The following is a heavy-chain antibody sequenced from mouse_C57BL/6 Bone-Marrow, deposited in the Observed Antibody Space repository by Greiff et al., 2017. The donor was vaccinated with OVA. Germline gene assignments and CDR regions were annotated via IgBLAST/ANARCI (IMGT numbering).Heavy chain of an antibody. Sequence: QVQLQQPGAELVKPGASVKLSCKASGYTFTEYTIHWVKQRSGQGLEWIGWFYPGSGSIKYNEKFKDKATLTVDKSSSTAYMELSRLTSEDSAVYFCARHEEGIYYGNPAWFAYWGQGTLVTVSA. J-gene: IGHJ3*01. CDR3: ARHEEGIYYGNPAWFAY. D-gene: IGHD2-1*01. V-gene: IGHV1-62-2*01. CDR1: GYTFTEYT. CDR2: FYPGSGSI.